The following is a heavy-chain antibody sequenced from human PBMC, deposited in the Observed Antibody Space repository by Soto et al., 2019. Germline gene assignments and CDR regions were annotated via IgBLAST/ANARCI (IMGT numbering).Heavy chain of an antibody. CDR3: ARHKLDYLARDVFDI. Sequence: SETLSLTRTVSCVSIRNYHWSWIPPPPGKGLEWFGYIYSGNTNYNPSLKSRLTISLDTSKSQFSLRLTSVTAADTAVYYCARHKLDYLARDVFDIWGQGTMVTVSS. D-gene: IGHD3-10*01. CDR2: IYSGNT. V-gene: IGHV4-4*08. CDR1: CVSIRNYH. J-gene: IGHJ3*02.